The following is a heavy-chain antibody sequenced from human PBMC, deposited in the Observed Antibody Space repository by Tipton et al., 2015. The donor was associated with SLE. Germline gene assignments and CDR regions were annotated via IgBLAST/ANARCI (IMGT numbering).Heavy chain of an antibody. V-gene: IGHV1-18*01. CDR2: ISAYNGNT. CDR3: ARDSSSTSGRCGYYYYYYMDV. J-gene: IGHJ6*03. Sequence: QSGAEVKKPGASVKVSCKASGYTFTSYGISWVRQAPGQGLEWMGWISAYNGNTNYAQKLQGRVTMTTDTSTSPAYMELRSLRSDDTAVYYCARDSSSTSGRCGYYYYYYMDVWGKGTTVTISS. D-gene: IGHD2-2*01. CDR1: GYTFTSYG.